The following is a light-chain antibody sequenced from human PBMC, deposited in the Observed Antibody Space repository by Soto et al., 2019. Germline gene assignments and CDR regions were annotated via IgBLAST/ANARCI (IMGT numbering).Light chain of an antibody. V-gene: IGKV3-11*01. J-gene: IGKJ5*01. CDR3: QQRSNWPIT. CDR2: DAS. CDR1: QSVSSY. Sequence: EIVLTQSPATLSLSPGERATLSCRASQSVSSYLAWYQQKPGQAPRRLIYDASNRATGIPARFSGSGSGTDFTLTISSLEPEEFAVYYCQQRSNWPITFGQGTRLEIK.